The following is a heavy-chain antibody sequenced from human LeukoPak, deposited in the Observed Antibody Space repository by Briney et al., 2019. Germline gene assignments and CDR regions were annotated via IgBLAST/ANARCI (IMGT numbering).Heavy chain of an antibody. D-gene: IGHD3-16*02. CDR2: IKSKTDGGTT. CDR3: PTDLLGDYDYVWGSYRFDY. CDR1: GFTFSNAW. J-gene: IGHJ4*02. Sequence: GGSLRLSCAVSGFTFSNAWMSWVRQAPGKGLEWVGRIKSKTDGGTTDYAAPVKGRFTISRDDSKNTLYLQMNSLKTEDTAVYYCPTDLLGDYDYVWGSYRFDYWGQGTLVTVSS. V-gene: IGHV3-15*01.